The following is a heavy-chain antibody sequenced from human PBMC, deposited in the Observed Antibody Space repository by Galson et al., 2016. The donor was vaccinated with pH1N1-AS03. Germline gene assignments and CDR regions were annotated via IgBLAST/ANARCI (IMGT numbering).Heavy chain of an antibody. J-gene: IGHJ3*02. V-gene: IGHV3-11*01. D-gene: IGHD3-22*01. Sequence: SLRLSCAASGFTFTDFYMNWIRQSPGKGLEWVSYISGTGGTIYYADSMKGRFTISRDNAENSLYLQMDSLRAEDTAMYYCARGRSSDSSAYYSGDAFDIWGQGTMVTVSS. CDR1: GFTFTDFY. CDR2: ISGTGGTI. CDR3: ARGRSSDSSAYYSGDAFDI.